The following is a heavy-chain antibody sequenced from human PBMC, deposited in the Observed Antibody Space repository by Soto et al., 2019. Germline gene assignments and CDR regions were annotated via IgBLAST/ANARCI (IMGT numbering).Heavy chain of an antibody. CDR2: IYYSGST. J-gene: IGHJ3*02. CDR1: GGSISSYY. CDR3: ARRYGKNAFDI. V-gene: IGHV4-59*01. D-gene: IGHD5-18*01. Sequence: QVQLQESGPGLVKPSETLSLTCTVSGGSISSYYWSWIRQPPGKGLEWIGYIYYSGSTNYSPSHKSRVTISVDTSKNQFSLTLSSVTAADTAVYYCARRYGKNAFDIWGQGTMVTFSS.